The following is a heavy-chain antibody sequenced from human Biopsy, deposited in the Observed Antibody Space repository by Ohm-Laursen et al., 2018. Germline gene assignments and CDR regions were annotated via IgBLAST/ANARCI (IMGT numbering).Heavy chain of an antibody. CDR1: TGTFTSYG. CDR3: AREAIGYQLPCDD. CDR2: VIPILRTT. V-gene: IGHV1-69*11. Sequence: GSSVKVSCTAPTGTFTSYGIIWVRQAPGQGLEWMGRVIPILRTTAYAQTFLGRVTITADSPTSTVDMELTSLTSDDTAVYFCAREAIGYQLPCDDWGQGTLVTVSS. D-gene: IGHD2-2*01. J-gene: IGHJ4*02.